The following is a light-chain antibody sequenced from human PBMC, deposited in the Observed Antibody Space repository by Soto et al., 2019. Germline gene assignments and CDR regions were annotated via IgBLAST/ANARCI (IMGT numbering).Light chain of an antibody. J-gene: IGKJ1*01. Sequence: DIVMTQSPDSLAVSLGERATINCKSSQSVLYSPNNKNYLAWYQKKAGQPPRLLIYWASTRESGVPDRFSGSGSVTEFTLTISSLQAEDVAEYYCQQYYDTPRTFGQGTNVEIK. CDR1: QSVLYSPNNKNY. CDR3: QQYYDTPRT. CDR2: WAS. V-gene: IGKV4-1*01.